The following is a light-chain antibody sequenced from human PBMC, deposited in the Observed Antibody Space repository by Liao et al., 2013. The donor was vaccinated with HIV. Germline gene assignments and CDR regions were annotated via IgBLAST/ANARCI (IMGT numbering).Light chain of an antibody. J-gene: IGLJ1*01. CDR1: NIESKS. V-gene: IGLV3-21*01. CDR2: QDI. CDR3: QVWDSSSDRDYV. Sequence: SYVLTQPPAVSAAPGKTARITCGGSNIESKSVQWYQQKPGQSPVLVIYQDIKRPSGIPERFSGSNSGNTATLTISGTQTMDEADYYCQVWDSSSDRDYVFGTGTKVTVL.